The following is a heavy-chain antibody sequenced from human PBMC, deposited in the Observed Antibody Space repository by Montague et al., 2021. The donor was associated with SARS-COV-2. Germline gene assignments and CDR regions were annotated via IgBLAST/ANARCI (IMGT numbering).Heavy chain of an antibody. D-gene: IGHD3-10*01. J-gene: IGHJ6*02. CDR1: SGSFRGYY. Sequence: SETLSLTCAVSSGSFRGYYWGWIRQPPGKGLEWIGEINHSGSTTYNPSPESRVSISVDTSNKQFSLKVTSVTAADTAVYYCARLGAITLVRGITKADFSNYGMDVWGQGTTVTVSS. V-gene: IGHV4-34*01. CDR3: ARLGAITLVRGITKADFSNYGMDV. CDR2: INHSGST.